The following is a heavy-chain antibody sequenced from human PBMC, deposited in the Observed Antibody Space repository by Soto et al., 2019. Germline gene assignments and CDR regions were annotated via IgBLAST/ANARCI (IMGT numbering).Heavy chain of an antibody. D-gene: IGHD5-18*01. V-gene: IGHV3-33*01. CDR3: ARDLGHSYGLGYY. J-gene: IGHJ4*02. Sequence: GGSPRLPCAACGVTVCSYGMHGVRQDPGKGLEWVAVIWYDGSNKYYADSVKGRFTISRDNSKNTLYLQMNSLRAEDTAVYYCARDLGHSYGLGYYWGQGTLVTVSS. CDR1: GVTVCSYG. CDR2: IWYDGSNK.